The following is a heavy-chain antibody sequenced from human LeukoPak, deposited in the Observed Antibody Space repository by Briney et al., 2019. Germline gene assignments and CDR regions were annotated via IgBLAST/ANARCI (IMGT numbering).Heavy chain of an antibody. CDR1: GYTFTSYY. V-gene: IGHV1-46*01. CDR3: ARESRFVIFGVVTRNWFDP. CDR2: INPSGGST. Sequence: GASVKVSCKASGYTFTSYYMHWVRQAPGQGLEWMGIINPSGGSTSYAQKFQGRVTMTRDTSTSTVYMELSSLRSEDTAVYYCARESRFVIFGVVTRNWFDPWGQGTLVTVSS. J-gene: IGHJ5*02. D-gene: IGHD3-3*01.